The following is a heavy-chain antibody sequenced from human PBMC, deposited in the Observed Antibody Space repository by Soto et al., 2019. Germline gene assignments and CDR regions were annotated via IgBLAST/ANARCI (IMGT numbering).Heavy chain of an antibody. D-gene: IGHD1-7*01. J-gene: IGHJ4*02. CDR2: IRFDGSNE. CDR3: GRGGIGGTVFGGSFDF. V-gene: IGHV3-33*01. Sequence: GGSLRLSCAVPGGIFHGYGMHWVRQAPGKGLEWVAIIRFDGSNEEYADSVKGRFTISRDNSKNTLYLQMNTLGAEDTAVYYCGRGGIGGTVFGGSFDFGGGGTGVPAS. CDR1: GGIFHGYG.